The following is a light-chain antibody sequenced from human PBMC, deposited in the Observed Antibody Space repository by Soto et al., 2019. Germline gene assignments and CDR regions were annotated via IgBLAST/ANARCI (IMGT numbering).Light chain of an antibody. CDR3: QQRNNWPPVT. V-gene: IGKV3-11*01. CDR2: DTS. CDR1: QGIGDT. J-gene: IGKJ4*01. Sequence: EIVMTQSPATLSVSPGERATLSCRASQGIGDTLAWYQHKPGQTPRLLIYDTSNRATGIPARFSGSGSGTDFTLTISSLEPEDFAVYYCQQRNNWPPVTFGGGTKVDNK.